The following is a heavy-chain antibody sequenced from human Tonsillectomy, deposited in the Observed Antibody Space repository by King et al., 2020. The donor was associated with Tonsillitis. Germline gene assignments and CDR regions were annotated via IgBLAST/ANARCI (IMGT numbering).Heavy chain of an antibody. CDR3: AKDARDPNGDY. CDR2: ISYDGSNK. J-gene: IGHJ4*02. Sequence: QVQLVESGGGVVQPGRSLRLSCAASGFTFSSYGMHWVRQAPGKGLEWVAVISYDGSNKYYADSVKGRFTISRDNSKNTLYLQMNSLRAEDTAVYYCAKDARDPNGDYWGQGTLVTVSP. D-gene: IGHD2-8*01. V-gene: IGHV3-30*18. CDR1: GFTFSSYG.